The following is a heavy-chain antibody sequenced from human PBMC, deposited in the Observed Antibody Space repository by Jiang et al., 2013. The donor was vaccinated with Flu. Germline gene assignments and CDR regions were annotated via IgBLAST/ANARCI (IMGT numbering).Heavy chain of an antibody. CDR1: GFSLSTSGMC. J-gene: IGHJ4*02. CDR3: ARIIRSLSVFDY. V-gene: IGHV2-70*01. CDR2: IDWDDDK. Sequence: GFSLSTSGMCVSWIRQPPGKALEWLALIDWDDDKYYSTSLKTRLTISKDTSKNQVVLTMTNMDPVDTATYYCARIIRSLSVFDYWGQGTLVTVSS. D-gene: IGHD2-15*01.